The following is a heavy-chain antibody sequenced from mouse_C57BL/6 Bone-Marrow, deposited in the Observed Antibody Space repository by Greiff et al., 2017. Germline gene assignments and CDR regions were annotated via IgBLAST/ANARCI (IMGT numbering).Heavy chain of an antibody. CDR3: ARGDRDYDALLDY. D-gene: IGHD2-4*01. Sequence: VQLQQSGAELVRPGTSVKMSCKASGYTFTNYWIGWAKQRPGHGLEWIGDIYPGGGYTNYNEKFKGKATLTADKSSSTAYMQFSSLTAEDSAIYYCARGDRDYDALLDYWGQGTTLTVSS. CDR1: GYTFTNYW. J-gene: IGHJ2*01. CDR2: IYPGGGYT. V-gene: IGHV1-63*01.